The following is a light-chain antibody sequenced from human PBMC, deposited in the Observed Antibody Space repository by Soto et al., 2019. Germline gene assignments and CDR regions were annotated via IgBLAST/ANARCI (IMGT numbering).Light chain of an antibody. CDR3: CAYAGNSFV. CDR1: SXDVGGYVY. J-gene: IGLJ1*01. CDR2: DVY. Sequence: QSVLAQPRSVSGSPGQSVSISCTGTSXDVGGYVYVSWYRQDPGKAPQCIIYDVYNRPSGVPDRFSGSKSGNTASLTVSGLQPEDEADYYCCAYAGNSFVFGSGTKVTVL. V-gene: IGLV2-11*01.